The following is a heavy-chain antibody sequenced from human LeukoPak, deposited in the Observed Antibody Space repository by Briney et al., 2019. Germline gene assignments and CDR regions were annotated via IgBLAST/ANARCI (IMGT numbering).Heavy chain of an antibody. Sequence: PGWSLRLSCAASGFTFSTYWMTWVRQAPGKGLQWVANINQDGSVKYYVDSVKGRFTISRDNAKNSLYLQMNGLRVEDTAVYYCARPSGYCSGGSCFPANYWGQGALVTVSS. V-gene: IGHV3-7*05. CDR3: ARPSGYCSGGSCFPANY. CDR1: GFTFSTYW. CDR2: INQDGSVK. J-gene: IGHJ4*02. D-gene: IGHD2-15*01.